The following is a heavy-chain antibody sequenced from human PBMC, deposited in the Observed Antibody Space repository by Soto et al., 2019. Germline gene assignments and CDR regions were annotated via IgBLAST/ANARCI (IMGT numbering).Heavy chain of an antibody. CDR1: GFMFSTTD. J-gene: IGHJ5*01. CDR3: VKNPGWFNS. CDR2: IEGSGTIT. Sequence: LLLSCAASGFMFSTTDMSWVRQAPGKGLEWVTTIEGSGTITYYADSVRGRFTISRDNSKNTVYLQMDSLTADDTAVYYGVKNPGWFNSWSPGTSVT. V-gene: IGHV3-23*01.